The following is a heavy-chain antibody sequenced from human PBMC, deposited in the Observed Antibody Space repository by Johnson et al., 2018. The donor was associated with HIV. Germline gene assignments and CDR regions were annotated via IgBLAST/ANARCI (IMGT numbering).Heavy chain of an antibody. Sequence: QVQLVESGGGVVQPGGSLRLSCAASGFSFNSYGMHWVRQAPGKGLEWVALLSYDGSNKYYADSVKGRFTISRDNSKNTLYLQMNSLRAEDTAVYYCAREGEGGAVDIWGQGTMVTVSS. CDR3: AREGEGGAVDI. V-gene: IGHV3-30*19. J-gene: IGHJ3*02. D-gene: IGHD3-16*01. CDR2: LSYDGSNK. CDR1: GFSFNSYG.